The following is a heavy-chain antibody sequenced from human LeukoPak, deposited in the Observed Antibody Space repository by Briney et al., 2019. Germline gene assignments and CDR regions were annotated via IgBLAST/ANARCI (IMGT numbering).Heavy chain of an antibody. Sequence: GGSLRLSCAASGFTFSTYRMSWVRQAPGKGLEWVANIKQDGSEKHYVDSVKGRFTISRDNAKDSLYLQMSSLRAEDTAVYYCTRVEETATTAAIIRKYSYYYYYMDVWGKGNTVTVSS. CDR1: GFTFSTYR. CDR3: TRVEETATTAAIIRKYSYYYYYMDV. V-gene: IGHV3-7*01. D-gene: IGHD4-11*01. CDR2: IKQDGSEK. J-gene: IGHJ6*03.